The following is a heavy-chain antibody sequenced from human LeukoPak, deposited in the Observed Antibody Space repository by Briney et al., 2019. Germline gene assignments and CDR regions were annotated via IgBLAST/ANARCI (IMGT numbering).Heavy chain of an antibody. J-gene: IGHJ4*02. CDR3: ARDNPAYPYYFDY. CDR1: GGSISSGGYY. Sequence: SETLSLTCAVYGGSISSGGYYWSWIRQHPGKGLEWIGYIYYSGSTYYNPSLKSRVTISVDTSKNQFSLKLSSVTAADTAVYYCARDNPAYPYYFDYWGQGTLVTVSS. CDR2: IYYSGST. V-gene: IGHV4-31*11. D-gene: IGHD3-16*01.